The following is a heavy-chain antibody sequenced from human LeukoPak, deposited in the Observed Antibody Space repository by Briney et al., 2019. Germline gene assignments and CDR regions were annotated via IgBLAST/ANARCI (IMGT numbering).Heavy chain of an antibody. Sequence: ASVKVSCKASGYTFTGYYMHWVRQAPGQGLEWMGWINPNSGGTNYAQKFQGRVTMTRDTSISTAYMELSRLRSDDTAEYYCARDRVSGNPDYNSYYMDVWGKGTTVTVSS. CDR1: GYTFTGYY. CDR3: ARDRVSGNPDYNSYYMDV. V-gene: IGHV1-2*02. D-gene: IGHD1-26*01. J-gene: IGHJ6*03. CDR2: INPNSGGT.